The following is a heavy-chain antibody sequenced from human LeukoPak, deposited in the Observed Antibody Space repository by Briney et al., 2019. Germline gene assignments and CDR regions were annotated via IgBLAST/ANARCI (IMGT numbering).Heavy chain of an antibody. CDR3: AREPYYYGSGREWCDY. D-gene: IGHD3-10*01. CDR2: IYPGDSDT. V-gene: IGHV5-51*01. J-gene: IGHJ4*02. Sequence: GESLKISCKGSGYSFTSYWIGWVRQMPGKGLEWMGIIYPGDSDTRYSPSFQGQVTISADKSISTAYLQWSSLKASDTAMYYCAREPYYYGSGREWCDYWGQGTLVTVSS. CDR1: GYSFTSYW.